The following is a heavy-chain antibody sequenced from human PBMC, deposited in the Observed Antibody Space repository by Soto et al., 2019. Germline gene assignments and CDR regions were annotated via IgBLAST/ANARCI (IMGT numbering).Heavy chain of an antibody. Sequence: GGSLRLSCAASGFTFSSYGMHWVRQAPGKGLEWVAVIWSDGSDKYYADSVKGRFTISRDNSKNTLYLQMNSLRAEDTAVYYCTADLPTPIPQVDHWGQGTLVTVSS. V-gene: IGHV3-33*01. CDR3: TADLPTPIPQVDH. CDR2: IWSDGSDK. CDR1: GFTFSSYG. J-gene: IGHJ4*02. D-gene: IGHD2-21*01.